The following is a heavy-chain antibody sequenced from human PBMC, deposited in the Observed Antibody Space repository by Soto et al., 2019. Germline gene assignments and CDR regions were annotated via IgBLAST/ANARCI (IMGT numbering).Heavy chain of an antibody. CDR1: GFTFSSYA. V-gene: IGHV3-30-3*01. D-gene: IGHD6-13*01. CDR2: ISYDGSNK. Sequence: QVQLVESGGGVVQPGRSLRLSCAASGFTFSSYAMHWVRQAPGKGLEWVAVISYDGSNKYYADSVKGRFTISRDNSKNTLYLQMNSLRAEDTAVYYCARSRIAAKHYYYGMDVWGQGTTVTVS. CDR3: ARSRIAAKHYYYGMDV. J-gene: IGHJ6*02.